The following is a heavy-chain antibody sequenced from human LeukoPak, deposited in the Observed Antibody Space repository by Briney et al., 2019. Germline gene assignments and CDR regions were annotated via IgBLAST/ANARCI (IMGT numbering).Heavy chain of an antibody. CDR3: ARGGKIVTYYYDSSGYNTRLDY. Sequence: GGSLRLSCAASGLTFSSYEMNWVRQAPGKGLEWVSYISSSGSTIYYADSVKGRFTISRDNAKNSLYLQMNSLRAEDTAVYYCARGGKIVTYYYDSSGYNTRLDYWGQGTLVTVSS. CDR2: ISSSGSTI. D-gene: IGHD3-22*01. V-gene: IGHV3-48*03. J-gene: IGHJ4*02. CDR1: GLTFSSYE.